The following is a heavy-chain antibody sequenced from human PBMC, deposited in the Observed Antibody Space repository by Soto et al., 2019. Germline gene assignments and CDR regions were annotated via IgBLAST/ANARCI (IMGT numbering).Heavy chain of an antibody. D-gene: IGHD3-3*01. CDR3: AKRPLATVFGVAGNRFDP. J-gene: IGHJ5*02. V-gene: IGHV3-23*01. CDR2: ISGSGGST. CDR1: GFTFSTYA. Sequence: EVQLLESGGGLVQPGGSLRLSCAASGFTFSTYAMTWVRQAPGKGLEWVSGISGSGGSTYYADSVKGRFTISRDNSKNTLYLQMNSLRAEDTAVYYCAKRPLATVFGVAGNRFDPWGQGTLVTVFS.